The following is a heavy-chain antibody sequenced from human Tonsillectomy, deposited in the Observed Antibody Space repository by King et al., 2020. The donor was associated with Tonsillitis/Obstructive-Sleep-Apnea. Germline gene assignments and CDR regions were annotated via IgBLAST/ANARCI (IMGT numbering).Heavy chain of an antibody. Sequence: VQLVESGGGLVQPGRSLRLSCAASGFTFDDYAMHWVRQAPGKGLEWVSGISWNGGTIGYADSVKGRFTISRDNAQNSLYLQMNSLRAEDTALYYCVKGYTGYDRWFDLWGQGTLVTVSP. D-gene: IGHD5-12*01. J-gene: IGHJ5*02. CDR2: ISWNGGTI. CDR3: VKGYTGYDRWFDL. CDR1: GFTFDDYA. V-gene: IGHV3-9*01.